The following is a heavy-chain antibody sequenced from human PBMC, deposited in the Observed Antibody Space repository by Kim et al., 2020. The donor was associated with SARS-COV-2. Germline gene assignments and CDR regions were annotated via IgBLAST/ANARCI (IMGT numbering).Heavy chain of an antibody. V-gene: IGHV3-23*03. Sequence: GGSLRLSCAASGFTFSSYAMSWVRQAPGKGLEWVSVIYSGGSSTYYADSVKGRFTISRDNSKNTLYLQMNSLRAEDTAVYYCAKVAVADLFYYYYGMDVWGQGTTVTVSS. CDR3: AKVAVADLFYYYYGMDV. CDR2: IYSGGSST. CDR1: GFTFSSYA. D-gene: IGHD6-19*01. J-gene: IGHJ6*02.